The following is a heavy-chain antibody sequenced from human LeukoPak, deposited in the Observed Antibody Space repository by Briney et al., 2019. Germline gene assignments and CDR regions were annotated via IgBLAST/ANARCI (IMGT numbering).Heavy chain of an antibody. CDR1: GVSISNYF. CDR3: ARGPFEYFDY. Sequence: SETLSLTCNVFGVSISNYFWSWLRQPAGKGLEWIGRFYASGTTYYNPSLRSRVTLSMDTSKNHFSLKLSSVTAADTAVYYCARGPFEYFDYWGQGTLVTVSS. CDR2: FYASGTT. V-gene: IGHV4-4*07. D-gene: IGHD3-9*01. J-gene: IGHJ4*02.